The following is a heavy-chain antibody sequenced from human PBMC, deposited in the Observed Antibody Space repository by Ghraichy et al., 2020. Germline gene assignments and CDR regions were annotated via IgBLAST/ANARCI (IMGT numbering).Heavy chain of an antibody. CDR3: ARDEYFQH. Sequence: GESLNISCAASGFTFSTYAMNWVRQAPGKGLEWVSSISSSSNYIYYSDSIKGRFTISRDNAENSLYLQFNSLRAEDTAIYYCARDEYFQHWGRGTLVSVSS. CDR2: ISSSSNYI. V-gene: IGHV3-21*01. CDR1: GFTFSTYA. J-gene: IGHJ1*01.